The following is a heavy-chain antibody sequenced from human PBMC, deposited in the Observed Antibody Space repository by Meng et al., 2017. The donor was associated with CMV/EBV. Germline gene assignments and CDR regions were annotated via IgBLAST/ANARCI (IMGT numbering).Heavy chain of an antibody. CDR2: MNPNSGNT. J-gene: IGHJ6*02. Sequence: ASVKVSCKASGYTFTDYDINWVRQATGQGLEWMGWMNPNSGNTGYAQKFQGRVTMTRNTSISTAYMELSSLRSEDTAVYYCASGGDITFGVVIMSHYYYYGMDVWGQGTTVTVSS. V-gene: IGHV1-8*02. CDR1: GYTFTDYD. CDR3: ASGGDITFGVVIMSHYYYYGMDV. D-gene: IGHD3-3*01.